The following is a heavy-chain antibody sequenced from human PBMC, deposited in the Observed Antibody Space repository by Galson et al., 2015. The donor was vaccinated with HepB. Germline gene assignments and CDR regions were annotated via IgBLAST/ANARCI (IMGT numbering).Heavy chain of an antibody. CDR2: IIPIFGTA. CDR1: GGTFSSYA. CDR3: ARVRVAWPYGSGSYSVLGY. V-gene: IGHV1-69*13. Sequence: SVKVSCKASGGTFSSYAISWVRQAPGQGLEWMGGIIPIFGTANYAQKFQGRVTITADESTSTAYMELSSLRSEDTAAYYCARVRVAWPYGSGSYSVLGYWGQGTLVTVSS. D-gene: IGHD3-10*01. J-gene: IGHJ4*02.